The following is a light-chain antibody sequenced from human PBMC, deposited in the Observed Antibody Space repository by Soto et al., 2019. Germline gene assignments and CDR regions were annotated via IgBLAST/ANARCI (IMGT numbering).Light chain of an antibody. CDR3: QQYNNWPPIT. J-gene: IGKJ5*01. CDR1: QSVSSK. CDR2: GAS. Sequence: EIVLTQSPGTLSLSPGERAALSCRASQSVSSKLAWYQQKPGQAPRLLIYGASTRATGIPARFSGSGSGTEFTLTISSLQSGDFAVYYCQQYNNWPPITFGQGTRLEIK. V-gene: IGKV3D-15*01.